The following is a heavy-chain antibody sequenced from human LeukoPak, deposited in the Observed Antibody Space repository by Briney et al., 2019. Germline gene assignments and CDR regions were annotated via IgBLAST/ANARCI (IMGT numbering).Heavy chain of an antibody. D-gene: IGHD3-10*01. CDR3: AKPNYYDSGGYYNLVDY. V-gene: IGHV3-23*01. CDR1: GFSFSSYA. J-gene: IGHJ4*02. CDR2: ICGSGTNT. Sequence: GGSLRLSCAASGFSFSSYAMSWVRQAPGRGLEWVSAICGSGTNTYYADSVKGRFTISRDNSKNTVYLQMNSLRAEDTAVYYCAKPNYYDSGGYYNLVDYWGQGTLVTVSS.